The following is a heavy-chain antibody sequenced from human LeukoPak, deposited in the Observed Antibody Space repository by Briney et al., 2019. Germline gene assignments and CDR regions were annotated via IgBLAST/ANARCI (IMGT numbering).Heavy chain of an antibody. Sequence: ASVKVSCKASGYSFTTFGITWVRQAPGQGLEWMGWISAYNGNTNYAQKLQGRVTMTTDTSTSTAYMELRSLRSDDTAIYYCARGIDSGSPPLGTFEIWGKGTMVTVSS. CDR2: ISAYNGNT. CDR3: ARGIDSGSPPLGTFEI. J-gene: IGHJ3*02. V-gene: IGHV1-18*01. CDR1: GYSFTTFG. D-gene: IGHD1-26*01.